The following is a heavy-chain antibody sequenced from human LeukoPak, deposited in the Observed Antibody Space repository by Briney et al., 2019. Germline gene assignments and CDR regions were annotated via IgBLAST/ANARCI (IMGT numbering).Heavy chain of an antibody. J-gene: IGHJ4*02. CDR1: GGSVISSNYY. CDR2: FSYNVHS. V-gene: IGHV4-61*01. D-gene: IGHD6-13*01. CDR3: ARVSVAGTGPDY. Sequence: SETLSLTRTVSGGSVISSNYYWSWIRHPPGKGLEWVGFFSYNVHSDYNPSLKSRVTISVDTSKNQFSLRLSSVTAADTAIYYCARVSVAGTGPDYWGQGTQVTVSS.